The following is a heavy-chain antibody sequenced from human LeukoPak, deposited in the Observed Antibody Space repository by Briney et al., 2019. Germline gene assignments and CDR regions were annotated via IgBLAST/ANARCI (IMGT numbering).Heavy chain of an antibody. CDR3: ARGRRFLEWYNWFDP. CDR2: ISYDGSNK. J-gene: IGHJ5*02. D-gene: IGHD3-3*01. V-gene: IGHV3-30*03. CDR1: GFTFSSYG. Sequence: GGSLRLSCAASGFTFSSYGMHWVRQAPGKGLEWVAVISYDGSNKYYADSVKGRFTISRDNAKNSLYLQLNSLRAEDTAVYYCARGRRFLEWYNWFDPWGQGTLVTVSS.